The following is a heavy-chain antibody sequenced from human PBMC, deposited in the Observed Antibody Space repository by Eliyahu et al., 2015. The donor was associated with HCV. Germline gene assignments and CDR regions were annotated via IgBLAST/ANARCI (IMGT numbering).Heavy chain of an antibody. J-gene: IGHJ4*02. CDR1: GYTFTTYA. CDR3: ARFRATVETITNYFDY. D-gene: IGHD1-14*01. CDR2: INPGNGVT. Sequence: QVQLVQSGAEVKKPGASVKVSCKASGYTFTTYAIHWMRQAPGQSLEWMGWINPGNGVTKYSQKFQDRVTITRDTSASTAYMELISLRSEDTAVYFCARFRATVETITNYFDYWGQGSLVIVSS. V-gene: IGHV1-3*01.